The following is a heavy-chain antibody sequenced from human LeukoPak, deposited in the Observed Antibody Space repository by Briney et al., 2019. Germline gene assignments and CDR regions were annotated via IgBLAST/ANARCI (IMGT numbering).Heavy chain of an antibody. Sequence: SQTLSLTCTVSGGSVSSGGYYWSWIHQHPGKGLEWIGYIYYSGSTYYNPSLKSRVTISVDTSKNQFSLKLSSVTAADTAVYYCARVDGYNGDYFDYWGQGTLVTVSS. CDR3: ARVDGYNGDYFDY. CDR2: IYYSGST. CDR1: GGSVSSGGYY. D-gene: IGHD5-24*01. J-gene: IGHJ4*02. V-gene: IGHV4-31*03.